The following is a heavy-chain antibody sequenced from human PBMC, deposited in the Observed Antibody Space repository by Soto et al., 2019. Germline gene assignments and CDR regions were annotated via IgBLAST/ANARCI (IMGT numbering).Heavy chain of an antibody. J-gene: IGHJ4*02. V-gene: IGHV3-48*02. CDR2: IPSSSSTI. D-gene: IGHD1-26*01. Sequence: EVQLVESGGGLVQPGGSLRLSCAASGFTFSGYSVSWVRQAPGKGLEWISYIPSSSSTIYYADSVKGRFTISRDNAKNSLYLQMNSLRDEDTAVYYCARVTRVGPTLGDYWGQGTLVTVSS. CDR3: ARVTRVGPTLGDY. CDR1: GFTFSGYS.